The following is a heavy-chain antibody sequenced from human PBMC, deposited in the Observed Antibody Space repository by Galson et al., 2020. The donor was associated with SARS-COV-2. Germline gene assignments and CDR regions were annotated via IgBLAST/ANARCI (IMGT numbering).Heavy chain of an antibody. CDR1: GTSISSGSYS. J-gene: IGHJ3*02. CDR3: ARLHYGEYAPEAFDI. V-gene: IGHV4-30-2*01. CDR2: ISHSGGT. D-gene: IGHD4-17*01. Sequence: SETLSLTCAVSGTSISSGSYSWNWIRQPPGKGLEWIRYISHSGGTYYHPSLKSRVTSSGDRSKNQFSLRLSSVTAADTAVYYCARLHYGEYAPEAFDIWGPGTRVTVAS.